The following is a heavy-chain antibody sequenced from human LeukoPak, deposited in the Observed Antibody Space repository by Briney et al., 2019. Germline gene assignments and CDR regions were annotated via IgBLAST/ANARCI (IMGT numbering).Heavy chain of an antibody. CDR1: GFTFSSHP. Sequence: GGSLRLSCAAPGFTFSSHPMSSVRQAPGKGLEWVSAISGSGGSTYYADSVKGRFTISRDNSKNTLYLQMNSLRAEDTAVYYCATGIVVVPAAISYFDYWGQGTLVTVSS. J-gene: IGHJ4*02. V-gene: IGHV3-23*01. D-gene: IGHD2-2*01. CDR2: ISGSGGST. CDR3: ATGIVVVPAAISYFDY.